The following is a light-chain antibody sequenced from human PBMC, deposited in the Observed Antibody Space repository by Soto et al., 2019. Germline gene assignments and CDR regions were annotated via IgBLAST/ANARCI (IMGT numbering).Light chain of an antibody. CDR3: QHSNHLPL. J-gene: IGKJ3*01. CDR2: DAS. V-gene: IGKV1-33*01. Sequence: DIQMTQSPPSLSASVGDRVTITCLASQDIGTYLNWYQHKPGKAPNLVIYDASNLETGVPSRFSGGGSGTDFTFTISSLRPEDIATYYCQHSNHLPLFGPGTKVDF. CDR1: QDIGTY.